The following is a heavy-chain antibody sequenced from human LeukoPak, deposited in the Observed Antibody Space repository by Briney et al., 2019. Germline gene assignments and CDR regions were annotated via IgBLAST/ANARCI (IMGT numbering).Heavy chain of an antibody. CDR1: GFTFDDYG. D-gene: IGHD2-2*01. J-gene: IGHJ3*02. CDR2: INWNGGST. CDR3: ARAGGGYQLLLNAFDI. Sequence: EGSLRLSCAASGFTFDDYGMSWVRQAPGKGLEWVSGINWNGGSTGYADSVKGRFTISRDNAKNSLYLQMSSLRAEDTALYYCARAGGGYQLLLNAFDIWGQGTMVTVSS. V-gene: IGHV3-20*04.